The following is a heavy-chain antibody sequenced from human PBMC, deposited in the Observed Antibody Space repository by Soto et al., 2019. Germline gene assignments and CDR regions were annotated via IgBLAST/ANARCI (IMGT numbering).Heavy chain of an antibody. CDR3: ATSYDTGFDP. CDR1: GYSFSTYA. CDR2: ITPNSGHT. Sequence: QLQLMQSGGEAKNPGASVKVSCEASGYSFSTYAISWLRQAPGQGLEWMGLITPNSGHTNYAQKFQGRLILTTDIPSNTTYIELTSLRYDDTAMYHCATSYDTGFDPWGQGTLVSVS. D-gene: IGHD3-9*01. V-gene: IGHV1-18*01. J-gene: IGHJ5*02.